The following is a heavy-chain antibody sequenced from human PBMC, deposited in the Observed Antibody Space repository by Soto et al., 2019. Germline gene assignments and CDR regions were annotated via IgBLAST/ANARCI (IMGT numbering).Heavy chain of an antibody. D-gene: IGHD2-15*01. CDR2: SRNKANSYTT. Sequence: EVQVVESGGGLVQPGGSLRLSCAASGFTFSDHSMDWVRQAPGKGLEWVGRSRNKANSYTTLYAASVKDRFTISRDDSKNSVCLQMNSLKTEDTAVYHCGRVACSGGKCYSDYWGQGTLVTVSS. CDR3: GRVACSGGKCYSDY. CDR1: GFTFSDHS. J-gene: IGHJ4*02. V-gene: IGHV3-72*01.